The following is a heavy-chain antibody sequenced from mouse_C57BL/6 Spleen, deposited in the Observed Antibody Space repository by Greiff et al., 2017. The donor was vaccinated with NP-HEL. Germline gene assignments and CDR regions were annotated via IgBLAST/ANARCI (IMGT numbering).Heavy chain of an antibody. CDR1: GFTFSDYY. Sequence: EVKLVESEGGLVQPGSSMKLSCTASGFTFSDYYMAWVRQVPEKGLEWVANINYDGSSTYYLDSLKSRFIISRDNAKNILYLQMSSLKSEDTATYYCAREERENYDYYWYFDVWGTGTTVTVSS. D-gene: IGHD2-4*01. V-gene: IGHV5-16*01. CDR2: INYDGSST. J-gene: IGHJ1*03. CDR3: AREERENYDYYWYFDV.